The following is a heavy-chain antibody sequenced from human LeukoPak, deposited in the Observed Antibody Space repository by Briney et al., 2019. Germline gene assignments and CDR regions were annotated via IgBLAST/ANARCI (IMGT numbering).Heavy chain of an antibody. CDR1: GFTLSNYG. Sequence: PGRSLRLSCAASGFTLSNYGMHWVRQAPGKGLEWVAVISYDGSDKHYGDSVKGRFTISRDNSKNTLYLQMNGLRAEDTAVYYCAKGRGYDFWSGYCDYWGQGTLVTVSS. D-gene: IGHD3-3*01. J-gene: IGHJ4*02. CDR2: ISYDGSDK. V-gene: IGHV3-30*18. CDR3: AKGRGYDFWSGYCDY.